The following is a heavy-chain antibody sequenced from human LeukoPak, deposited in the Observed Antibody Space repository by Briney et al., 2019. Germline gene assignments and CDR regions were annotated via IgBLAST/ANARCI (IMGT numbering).Heavy chain of an antibody. Sequence: GGSLRLSCAASGFTFSSYGMHWVRQAPGKGLEWVAVISYGGSNKYYADSVKGRFTISRDNSKNTLYLQMNSLRAEDTAVYYCAKWCSSTSCYNYYYYGMDVWGQGTTVTVSS. CDR2: ISYGGSNK. V-gene: IGHV3-30*18. CDR1: GFTFSSYG. CDR3: AKWCSSTSCYNYYYYGMDV. D-gene: IGHD2-2*01. J-gene: IGHJ6*02.